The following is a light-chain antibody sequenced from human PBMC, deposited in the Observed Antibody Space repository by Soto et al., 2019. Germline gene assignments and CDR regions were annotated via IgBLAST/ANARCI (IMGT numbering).Light chain of an antibody. J-gene: IGKJ1*01. CDR1: QRVPDNS. CDR2: AAS. CDR3: QQYGSAPWT. Sequence: PGERATLSCRASQRVPDNSLALYQQRPGQTPRLLISAASNRAAAIPDRFRGSGSGTDFTLTINTLEPEDSAVYYCQQYGSAPWTFGPGTKVEIK. V-gene: IGKV3-20*01.